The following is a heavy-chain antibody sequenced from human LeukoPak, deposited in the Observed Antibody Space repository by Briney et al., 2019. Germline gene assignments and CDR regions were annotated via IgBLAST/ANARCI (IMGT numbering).Heavy chain of an antibody. Sequence: GASVKVSCKASGYTFTSYGISWVRQAPGQGLGWMGWISAYNGNTNYAQKLQGRVTMTTDTSTSTAYMELRSLRSDDTAVYYCARVFLGYCSSTSCYTVDYWGQGTLVTVSS. D-gene: IGHD2-2*02. CDR2: ISAYNGNT. CDR3: ARVFLGYCSSTSCYTVDY. CDR1: GYTFTSYG. J-gene: IGHJ4*02. V-gene: IGHV1-18*01.